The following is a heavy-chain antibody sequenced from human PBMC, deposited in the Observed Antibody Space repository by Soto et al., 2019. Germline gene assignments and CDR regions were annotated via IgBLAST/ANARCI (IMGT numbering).Heavy chain of an antibody. D-gene: IGHD3-16*01. CDR2: INTYNGNT. CDR1: GYTFTRYG. J-gene: IGHJ6*02. CDR3: AMVDVYVTPSPQDV. V-gene: IGHV1-18*01. Sequence: QVQLVRSGAEVKNPGASVKVSCKASGYTFTRYGIGWARQAPGQGLEWMGWINTYNGNTNYAQNVQGRVTLXTXTXXSTAYMELRSLRSNDTAIYYCAMVDVYVTPSPQDVWGQGTTVIVSS.